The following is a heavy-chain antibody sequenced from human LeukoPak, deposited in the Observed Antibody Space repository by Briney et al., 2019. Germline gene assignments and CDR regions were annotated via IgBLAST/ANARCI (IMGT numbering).Heavy chain of an antibody. CDR1: GGSFSGYY. J-gene: IGHJ4*02. CDR2: INHSGST. CDR3: ARHPFGYSSSWYERGDYFDY. V-gene: IGHV4-34*01. Sequence: SETLSLTCAVYGGSFSGYYWSWIRQPPGKGLEWIGEINHSGSTNYNPSLKSRVTISVDTSKNQFSLKLSSVTAADTAVYYCARHPFGYSSSWYERGDYFDYWGQGTLVTVSS. D-gene: IGHD6-13*01.